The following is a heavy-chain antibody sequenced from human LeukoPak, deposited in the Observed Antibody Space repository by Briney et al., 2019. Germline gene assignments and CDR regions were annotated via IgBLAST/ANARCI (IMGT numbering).Heavy chain of an antibody. Sequence: PSETLSLTCAVSGGSVSGYYWSWVRQFPGRRLEWIGYIHYSGRTNYNPSLKSRITLSLETSPNQISLELKSVTSADTALYYCVRDSGYSSSWYLIDDDFDIWGQGTMVIVSA. J-gene: IGHJ3*02. CDR1: GGSVSGYY. D-gene: IGHD6-13*01. V-gene: IGHV4-59*02. CDR2: IHYSGRT. CDR3: VRDSGYSSSWYLIDDDFDI.